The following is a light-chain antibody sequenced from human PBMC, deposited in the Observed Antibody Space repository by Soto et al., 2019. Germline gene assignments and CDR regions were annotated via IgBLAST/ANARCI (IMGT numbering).Light chain of an antibody. CDR1: QSVLYSSNNENY. CDR2: WAS. CDR3: QPYYDTRT. Sequence: DIVMTQSPDSLAVSLGERATINCKSSQSVLYSSNNENYLAWYQQKPGQPPKLLIHWASTRESGVPDRFSGSGSGTGITLTINGVQAEDVAVYYCQPYYDTRTFGQGTKLEIK. J-gene: IGKJ2*01. V-gene: IGKV4-1*01.